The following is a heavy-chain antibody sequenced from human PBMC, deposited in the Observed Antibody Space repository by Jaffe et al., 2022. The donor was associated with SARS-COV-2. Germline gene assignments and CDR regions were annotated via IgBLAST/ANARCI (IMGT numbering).Heavy chain of an antibody. V-gene: IGHV3-66*02. CDR2: IYSGDRT. CDR1: GFTVSSNY. D-gene: IGHD3-3*02. CDR3: AGDSPPHF. Sequence: EVQLVESGGGLVQPGGSLRLSCAASGFTVSSNYMSWVRQAPGKGLEWVSVIYSGDRTYYADSVKGRFTISRDNSKNTVYLQMNSLRAEDTAVYYCAGDSPPHFWGQGTLVTVSS. J-gene: IGHJ4*02.